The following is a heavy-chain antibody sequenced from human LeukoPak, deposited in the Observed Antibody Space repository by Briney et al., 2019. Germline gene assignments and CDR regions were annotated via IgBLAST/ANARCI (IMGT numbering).Heavy chain of an antibody. J-gene: IGHJ4*02. D-gene: IGHD2-15*01. V-gene: IGHV1-18*01. Sequence: ASVKVSCKASGYTFTTYGISWMRQAPGQGLEWMGWISGYNGNTNYAQNLQGRVTMTTDTSTSTAYVELRSLRSDDTAVYYCARVGISGCCSTDYWGQGTLVTVPS. CDR3: ARVGISGCCSTDY. CDR2: ISGYNGNT. CDR1: GYTFTTYG.